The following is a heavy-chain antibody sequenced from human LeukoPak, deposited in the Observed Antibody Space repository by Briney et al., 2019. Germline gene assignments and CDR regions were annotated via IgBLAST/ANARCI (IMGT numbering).Heavy chain of an antibody. CDR3: AKLSSGWFSNAFDI. D-gene: IGHD6-19*01. CDR1: GFTLSSYA. V-gene: IGHV3-23*01. CDR2: ISGSGGST. Sequence: GGSLRLSCAASGFTLSSYAMSWVRQAPGKGLEWVSAISGSGGSTYYADSVKGRLTISRDNSKNTLYLQMNSLRAEDTAVYYCAKLSSGWFSNAFDIWGQGTMVTVSS. J-gene: IGHJ3*02.